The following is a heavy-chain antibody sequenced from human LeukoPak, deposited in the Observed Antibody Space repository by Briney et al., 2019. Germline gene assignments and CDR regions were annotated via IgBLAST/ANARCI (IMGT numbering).Heavy chain of an antibody. V-gene: IGHV4-38-2*02. J-gene: IGHJ6*02. Sequence: SETLSLTCIVSGYSISSGYYWGWIRQPPGKGLEWIGNIHHSGSTYYNLSLKSRVTISVDTSKNQLSLKVSSVTAADTAVYYCAKARRGIQLWLFDVGTVAAYYYYYGMDVWGQGTTVTVSS. D-gene: IGHD5-18*01. CDR1: GYSISSGYY. CDR2: IHHSGST. CDR3: AKARRGIQLWLFDVGTVAAYYYYYGMDV.